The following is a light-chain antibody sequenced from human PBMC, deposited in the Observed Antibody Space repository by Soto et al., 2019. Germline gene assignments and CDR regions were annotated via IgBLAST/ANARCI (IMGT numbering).Light chain of an antibody. CDR2: DAS. V-gene: IGKV3D-20*02. CDR3: QQYNNWPYT. CDR1: QSVSSSH. J-gene: IGKJ2*01. Sequence: EIVLTQSPGTLSLSPGERATLSCRASQSVSSSHLAWYQQKPGQAPRLLMYDASSRATGIPDRFSGSGSGTDFTLTISSLQSEDFAVYYCQQYNNWPYTFGQGTKVDIK.